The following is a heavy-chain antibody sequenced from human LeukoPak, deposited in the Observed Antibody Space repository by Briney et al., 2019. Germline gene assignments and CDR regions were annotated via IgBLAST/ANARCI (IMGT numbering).Heavy chain of an antibody. CDR2: IHYSGST. CDR1: GDSLSSYY. CDR3: ARGHLYYDYVWGSYRPKYYFDY. Sequence: SETLSLTCTVSGDSLSSYYLSWVRQPPGKGLEWIGYIHYSGSTNYNPSLKSRVTISVDTSKNQFSLRLSSVTAADTAVYYCARGHLYYDYVWGSYRPKYYFDYWGQGTLVTVSS. D-gene: IGHD3-16*02. V-gene: IGHV4-59*12. J-gene: IGHJ4*02.